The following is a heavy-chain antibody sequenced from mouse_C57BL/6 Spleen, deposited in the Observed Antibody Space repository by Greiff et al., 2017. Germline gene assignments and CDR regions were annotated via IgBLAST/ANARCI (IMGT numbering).Heavy chain of an antibody. CDR1: GFTFSSYA. Sequence: EVKLVESGGGLVKPGGSLKLSCAASGFTFSSYAMSWVRQTPEKRLEWVATISDGGSYTYYPDNVKGRFTISRDNAKNNLYLQMSHLKSEDTAMYYCARDEPQYFDVWGTGTTVTVSS. CDR2: ISDGGSYT. CDR3: ARDEPQYFDV. V-gene: IGHV5-4*01. J-gene: IGHJ1*03.